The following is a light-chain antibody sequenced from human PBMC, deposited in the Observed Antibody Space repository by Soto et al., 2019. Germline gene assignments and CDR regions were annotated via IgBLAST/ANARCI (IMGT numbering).Light chain of an antibody. CDR2: DNN. V-gene: IGLV1-51*01. J-gene: IGLJ1*01. CDR3: GTWHSDSYV. Sequence: QAVVTQPPSVSAAPGQKVTIPCSGGSSNIGSNDVCWYQQVPGTAPKVLIYDNNKRPSGIPDRFSGSKSGTSATLGISGLQTGDEADYYCGTWHSDSYVFGSGTKVTVL. CDR1: SSNIGSND.